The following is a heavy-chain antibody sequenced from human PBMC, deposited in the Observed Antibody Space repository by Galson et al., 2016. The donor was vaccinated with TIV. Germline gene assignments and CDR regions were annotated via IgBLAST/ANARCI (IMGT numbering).Heavy chain of an antibody. CDR2: INTCNGDT. CDR1: GYIFTSEG. J-gene: IGHJ6*02. CDR3: ARDVSHGLDV. V-gene: IGHV1-18*01. Sequence: SVKVSCKASGYIFTSEGISWVRQAPEQGLEWMGWINTCNGDTNYTQKLQGRVTMATDTSTSTAYMELRSLRSDDTAVYYCARDVSHGLDVWGQGTTVTVSS.